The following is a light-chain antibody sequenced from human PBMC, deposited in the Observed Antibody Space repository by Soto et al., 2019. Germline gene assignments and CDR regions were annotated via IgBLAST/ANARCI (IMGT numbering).Light chain of an antibody. V-gene: IGKV1-39*01. CDR3: QQRYRPPGT. CDR2: GAS. J-gene: IGKJ5*01. Sequence: YVSLVYGFTINNRASQSIGKHLNWYQQKPGKAPKFLIYGASTLQSGVPSRFTGSGSGTDFTLIVNSVQAEDLATYYCQQRYRPPGTFAQGTRLEIK. CDR1: QSIGKH.